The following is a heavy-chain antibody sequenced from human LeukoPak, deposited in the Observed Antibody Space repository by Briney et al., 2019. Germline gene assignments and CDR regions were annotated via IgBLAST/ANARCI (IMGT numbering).Heavy chain of an antibody. Sequence: GGSLRLSCAAFGFNFSNYGIHWVRQAPGKGLEWVAIISYDGNNKYYADSVKGRFTISRDNSKNTLFLSMNSLRIEDMAVYYCAKEPFESYSGYDFHSYYYMDVWGKGTTVTVSS. CDR3: AKEPFESYSGYDFHSYYYMDV. D-gene: IGHD5-12*01. CDR2: ISYDGNNK. CDR1: GFNFSNYG. J-gene: IGHJ6*03. V-gene: IGHV3-30*18.